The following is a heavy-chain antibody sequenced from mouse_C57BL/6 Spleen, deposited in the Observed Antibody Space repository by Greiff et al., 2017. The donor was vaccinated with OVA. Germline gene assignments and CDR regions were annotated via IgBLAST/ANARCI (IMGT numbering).Heavy chain of an antibody. V-gene: IGHV1-50*01. CDR3: ATVLRSSYFDY. D-gene: IGHD1-1*01. CDR2: IDPSDSYT. Sequence: QFQLQQPGAELVKPGASVKLSCKASGYTFTSYWMQWVKQRPGQGLEWIGEIDPSDSYTNYNQKFKGKATLTVDTSSSTAYMQLSSLTSEDSAVYYCATVLRSSYFDYWGQGTTLTVSS. CDR1: GYTFTSYW. J-gene: IGHJ2*01.